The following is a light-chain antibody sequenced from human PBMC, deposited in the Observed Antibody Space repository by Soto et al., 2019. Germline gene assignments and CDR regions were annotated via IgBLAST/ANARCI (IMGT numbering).Light chain of an antibody. J-gene: IGKJ1*01. CDR2: KSS. CDR1: QSISTS. CDR3: QQYNYYWT. V-gene: IGKV1-5*03. Sequence: DIQMTQSPSTLSASVGDRVTITCRASQSISTSLAWYQQRPGKAPNLLIYKSSSLESGVPSRFSGSGSGTEFTLNINSVQPYDFATYFCQQYNYYWTFGQGTKVDIK.